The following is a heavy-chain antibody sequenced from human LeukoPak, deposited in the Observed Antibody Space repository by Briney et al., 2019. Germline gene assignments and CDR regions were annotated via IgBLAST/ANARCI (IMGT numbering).Heavy chain of an antibody. CDR3: TRAASSGPLFTYHMDV. CDR1: GGSFSGYY. V-gene: IGHV4-34*01. Sequence: SETLSLTCAVYGGSFSGYYWSWIRQPPGKGLEWIGEINHSGSANYNPSLKSRATISVDTSKNQFSLKLTSVTAADTAVYYCTRAASSGPLFTYHMDVWGKGTTVTVSS. CDR2: INHSGSA. J-gene: IGHJ6*03. D-gene: IGHD3-22*01.